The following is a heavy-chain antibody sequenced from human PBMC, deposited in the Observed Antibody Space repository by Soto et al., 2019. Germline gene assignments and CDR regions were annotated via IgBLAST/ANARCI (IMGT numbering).Heavy chain of an antibody. V-gene: IGHV3-30*18. CDR1: GFTFSSYG. CDR2: ISYDGSNK. Sequence: PGGSLRLSCAASGFTFSSYGMHWVRQAPGKGLEWVAVISYDGSNKYYADSVKGRFTISRDNSKNTLYLQMNSLRAEDTAVYYCAKVYLMTTVSYYYYGMDVWGQGTTVTVSS. J-gene: IGHJ6*02. D-gene: IGHD4-17*01. CDR3: AKVYLMTTVSYYYYGMDV.